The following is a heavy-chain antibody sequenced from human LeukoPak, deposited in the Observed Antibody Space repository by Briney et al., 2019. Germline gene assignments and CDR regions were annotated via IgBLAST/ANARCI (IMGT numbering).Heavy chain of an antibody. Sequence: GGSLRLSCAASGFTFSGYWMHRVGQAPGNGLMWVSRISSDGSSTSYADSVKGRFTISRDNGKNTLYLQRNSLGDTDTALYYCVRHLANYDYSDYWGQGTLVTVSS. CDR2: ISSDGSST. CDR1: GFTFSGYW. J-gene: IGHJ4*02. CDR3: VRHLANYDYSDY. D-gene: IGHD3-16*01. V-gene: IGHV3-74*01.